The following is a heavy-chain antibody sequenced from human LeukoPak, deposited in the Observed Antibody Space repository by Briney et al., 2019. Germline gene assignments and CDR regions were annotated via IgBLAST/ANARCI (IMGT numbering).Heavy chain of an antibody. CDR2: IYYSGST. CDR3: ARGDYGDRNYYYYGMDV. V-gene: IGHV4-59*01. J-gene: IGHJ6*02. Sequence: SETLSLTCTVSGGSTSSYYWSWIRQPPGKGLEWIGYIYYSGSTNYNPSLKSRVTISVDTSKNQFSLKLSSVTAADTAVYYCARGDYGDRNYYYYGMDVWGQGTTVTVSS. D-gene: IGHD4-17*01. CDR1: GGSTSSYY.